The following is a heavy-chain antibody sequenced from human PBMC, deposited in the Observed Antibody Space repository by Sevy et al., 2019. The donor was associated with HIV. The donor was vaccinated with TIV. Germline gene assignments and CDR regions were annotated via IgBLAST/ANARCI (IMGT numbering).Heavy chain of an antibody. J-gene: IGHJ6*03. V-gene: IGHV3-23*01. Sequence: GGSLRLSCEVSTDTLFSMFGLTWVRQAPGKGLEWLSSISGSGGQTYYADSVRGRFTISRDNSKKTLHLQMNSLRAEDKDLYYCAKGRGGVTSLGQFYMDVWGKGTMVTVSS. CDR1: TDTLFSMFG. D-gene: IGHD3-3*01. CDR2: ISGSGGQT. CDR3: AKGRGGVTSLGQFYMDV.